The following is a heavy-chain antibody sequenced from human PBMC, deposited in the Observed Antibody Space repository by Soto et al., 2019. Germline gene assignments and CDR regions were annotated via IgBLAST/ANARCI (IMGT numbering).Heavy chain of an antibody. CDR3: ARRIRERLAVGISGAFDI. Sequence: RGESLKISCKGSGYSFTSYWIGWVRQMPGKGLEWMGITYPGDSDTRYSPSFQGQVTISADKSISTAYLQWSSLKASDTAMYYCARRIRERLAVGISGAFDIWGQGTMVTVSS. D-gene: IGHD6-19*01. CDR1: GYSFTSYW. V-gene: IGHV5-51*01. J-gene: IGHJ3*02. CDR2: TYPGDSDT.